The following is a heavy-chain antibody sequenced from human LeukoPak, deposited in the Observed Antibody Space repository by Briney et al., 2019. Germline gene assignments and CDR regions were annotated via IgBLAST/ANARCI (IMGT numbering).Heavy chain of an antibody. CDR3: ARGFGNVRGVT. CDR2: INHSGNT. V-gene: IGHV4-34*01. J-gene: IGHJ5*02. CDR1: GGSLSGDY. D-gene: IGHD3-10*01. Sequence: SETLSLTCAVYGGSLSGDYWSWIRQSPGKGLEWIGEINHSGNTNYNPSLKSRATMSVDTSENQISLKLSSVTAADTAVYYCARGFGNVRGVTWGQGTLVTVSS.